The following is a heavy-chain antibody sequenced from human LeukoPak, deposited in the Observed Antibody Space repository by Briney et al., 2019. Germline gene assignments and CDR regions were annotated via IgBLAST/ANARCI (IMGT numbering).Heavy chain of an antibody. V-gene: IGHV4-61*02. J-gene: IGHJ4*02. Sequence: SQTLSLTCTVAGGSISSGSYYWSWIRQPAGKGLEWIGRIYTSGSTNYNPSLKSRVTISVDTSKNQFSLKLSSVTAADTAVYYCAREDSSGYSLDYWGQGTLVTVSS. CDR1: GGSISSGSYY. D-gene: IGHD3-22*01. CDR2: IYTSGST. CDR3: AREDSSGYSLDY.